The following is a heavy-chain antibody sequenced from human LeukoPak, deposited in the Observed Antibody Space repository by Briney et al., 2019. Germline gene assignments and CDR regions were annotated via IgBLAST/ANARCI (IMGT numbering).Heavy chain of an antibody. J-gene: IGHJ4*02. D-gene: IGHD3-22*01. CDR2: INPNSGGT. Sequence: ASVKVSCKASGYTFTGYYMHWVRQAPGQGLEWMGWINPNSGGTNYAQKFQGRVTMTRDTSISTAYMELSRLRSDDTAVYYYARGSYYYDSSGYPYFDYWGQGTLVTVSS. CDR1: GYTFTGYY. V-gene: IGHV1-2*02. CDR3: ARGSYYYDSSGYPYFDY.